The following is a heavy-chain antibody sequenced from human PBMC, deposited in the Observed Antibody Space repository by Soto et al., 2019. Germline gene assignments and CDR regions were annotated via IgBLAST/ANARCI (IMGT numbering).Heavy chain of an antibody. CDR1: GFTLSHYW. V-gene: IGHV3-74*01. CDR3: VISNSGCFDY. CDR2: LKYDGTTT. Sequence: EVQLLESGGGLVQPGGTLTLSCAASGFTLSHYWMHWVRQVPGRGLVWVSRLKYDGTTTSYADSVKGRFTISRDNVKNTVYLQMSRLRAEDTATQYCVISNSGCFDYWRQGTVVTVSS. D-gene: IGHD1-7*01. J-gene: IGHJ4*02.